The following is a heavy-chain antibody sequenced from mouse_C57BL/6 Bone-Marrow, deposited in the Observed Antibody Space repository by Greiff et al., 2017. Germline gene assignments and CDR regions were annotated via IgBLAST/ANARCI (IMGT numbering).Heavy chain of an antibody. Sequence: VQLQESGAELARPGASVKLSCKASGYTFTSYGISWVKQRTGQGLEWIGEIYPRSGNTYYNEKFKGKATLTADKSSSTAYMALSSLTSEDSAVYFCARAGYYGSSDYWGQGTTLTVSS. V-gene: IGHV1-81*01. J-gene: IGHJ2*01. D-gene: IGHD1-1*01. CDR1: GYTFTSYG. CDR2: IYPRSGNT. CDR3: ARAGYYGSSDY.